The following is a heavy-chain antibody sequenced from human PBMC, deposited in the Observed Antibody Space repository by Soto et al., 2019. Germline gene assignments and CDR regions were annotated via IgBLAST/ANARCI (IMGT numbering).Heavy chain of an antibody. Sequence: PSETMSFTCSVSGVSVCSRFYYWSWIRQLPGKRLEWIGFGYYSGSSTVNPSLTSRAIVSVDTSRNQFSLKLTSVTAADTAVYYCARDLQSTDSYGSRGTFDIWGQETVVTISS. V-gene: IGHV4-61*01. CDR3: ARDLQSTDSYGSRGTFDI. CDR1: GVSVCSRFYY. CDR2: GYYSGSS. D-gene: IGHD2-8*02. J-gene: IGHJ3*02.